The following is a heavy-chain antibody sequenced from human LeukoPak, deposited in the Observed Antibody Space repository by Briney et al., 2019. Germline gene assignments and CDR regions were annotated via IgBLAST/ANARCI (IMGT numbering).Heavy chain of an antibody. CDR2: ITSGGDYM. J-gene: IGHJ4*02. V-gene: IGHV3-21*01. D-gene: IGHD3-16*02. CDR3: ARVSIFGVVIANDY. Sequence: PGGSLRLSCAASGFTFGGYTMSWVRQAPGKGLQWVSTITSGGDYMYYADPVKGRFTISRDGSKNSLYLHMNSLRAEDTAVYYCARVSIFGVVIANDYWGQGTVVTVSS. CDR1: GFTFGGYT.